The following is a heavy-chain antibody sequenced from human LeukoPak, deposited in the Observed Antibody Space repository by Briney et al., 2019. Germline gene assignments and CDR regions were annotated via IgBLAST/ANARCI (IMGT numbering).Heavy chain of an antibody. D-gene: IGHD5-12*01. CDR3: ARSVSGYDGGDY. CDR2: IYSGGST. J-gene: IGHJ4*02. Sequence: GGSLRLSCAASGFTVSSNYMSWVRQAPGKGLEWVSVIYSGGSTYYADSVKGRFTISRDNSKNTLYLQMNSLRAEDTAVYYCARSVSGYDGGDYWGQGTLVTVSS. V-gene: IGHV3-53*01. CDR1: GFTVSSNY.